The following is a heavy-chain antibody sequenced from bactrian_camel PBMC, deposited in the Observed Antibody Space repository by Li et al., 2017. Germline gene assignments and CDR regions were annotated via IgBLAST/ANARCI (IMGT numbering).Heavy chain of an antibody. Sequence: HVQLVESGGGLVQPGGSLRLSCAPSGVTYLSWVRQAPGKGLEWVSSVYGDGSNTYYADSVKDRFTISRDNAKNTVYLQMNSLKSEDTAMYYCAKPDYGYWGQGTQVTVS. CDR3: AKPDYGY. J-gene: IGHJ4*01. CDR2: VYGDGSNT. CDR1: GVTY. V-gene: IGHV3-2*01.